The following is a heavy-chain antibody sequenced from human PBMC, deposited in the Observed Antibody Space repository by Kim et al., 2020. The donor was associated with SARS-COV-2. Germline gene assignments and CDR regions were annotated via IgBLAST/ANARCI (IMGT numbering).Heavy chain of an antibody. CDR3: AKDSFRGLDY. CDR1: GFTFSSYA. CDR2: IYSGGSST. Sequence: GGSLRLSCAASGFTFSSYAMSWVRQAPGKGLEWVSVIYSGGSSTYYADSVKGRFTISRDNSKNTLYLQMNSLRAEDTAVYYCAKDSFRGLDYWGQGTLVTVSS. J-gene: IGHJ4*02. D-gene: IGHD3-16*01. V-gene: IGHV3-23*03.